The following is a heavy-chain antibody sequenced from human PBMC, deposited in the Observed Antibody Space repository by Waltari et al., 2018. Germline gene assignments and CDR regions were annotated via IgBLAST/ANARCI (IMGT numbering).Heavy chain of an antibody. J-gene: IGHJ1*01. V-gene: IGHV4-39*01. D-gene: IGHD4-17*01. Sequence: QLQLQESGPGLVQPSETLSLTCTVSGGSISTNYNWAWIRQPPGKGLEWMGNMQYRGSTFYNPSLKSRVTISLDTSMNQFSLRLTSVNAADTAVYFCGRVAFGDDGGYFQHWGQGTLVTISS. CDR3: GRVAFGDDGGYFQH. CDR2: MQYRGST. CDR1: GGSISTNYN.